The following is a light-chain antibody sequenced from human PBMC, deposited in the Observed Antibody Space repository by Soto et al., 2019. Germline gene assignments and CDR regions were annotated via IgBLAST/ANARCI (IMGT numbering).Light chain of an antibody. J-gene: IGKJ1*01. Sequence: DIVMTQSPGTLSLSPGERATLSCRASQSVSSNLAWYQQKPGQAPRLLIYGASTRATGIPARFSGSGSGTELTITISSLQSEDFEVYYCQQYNNWPRTFGQGTKVDI. CDR1: QSVSSN. CDR3: QQYNNWPRT. V-gene: IGKV3-15*01. CDR2: GAS.